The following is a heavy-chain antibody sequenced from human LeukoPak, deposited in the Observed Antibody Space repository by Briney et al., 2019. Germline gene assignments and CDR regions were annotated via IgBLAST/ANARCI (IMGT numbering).Heavy chain of an antibody. V-gene: IGHV1-46*01. CDR3: ARGALPVRKDFDY. J-gene: IGHJ4*02. Sequence: ASVKVSCKASGYTFTGYYMHWVRQAPGQGLEWMGWINPSGGSTSYAQKFQGRVTMTRDMSTSTVYMELSSLRSEDTAVYYCARGALPVRKDFDYWGQGTLVTVSS. D-gene: IGHD1-14*01. CDR1: GYTFTGYY. CDR2: INPSGGST.